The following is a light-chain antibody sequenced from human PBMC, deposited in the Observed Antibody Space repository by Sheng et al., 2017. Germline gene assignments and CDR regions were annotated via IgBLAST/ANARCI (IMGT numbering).Light chain of an antibody. CDR3: QQRSHWPYX. CDR2: DAS. Sequence: EVVLTQSPATLSLSPGERATLSCRASQTVSKYLAWYQQKRGQAPRLLIYDASKRATGIPGRFSGSGSGTDFTLTISSLEPEDSAVYFCQQRSHWPYXFGQETKLEI. CDR1: QTVSKY. J-gene: IGKJ2*01. V-gene: IGKV3-11*01.